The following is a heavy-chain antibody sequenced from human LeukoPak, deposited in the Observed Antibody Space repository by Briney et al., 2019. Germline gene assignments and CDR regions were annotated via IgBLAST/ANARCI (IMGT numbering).Heavy chain of an antibody. D-gene: IGHD5-24*01. Sequence: GGSLRLSCAASGFTLRHFAMNWVRQAPGKGLEWVSSIASDGDTFYADAVKGRFTISRDISENTLHLQMNSLRADDTALYFCANESHRHLDLHNWGQGTLVTVSA. V-gene: IGHV3-23*01. CDR1: GFTLRHFA. CDR3: ANESHRHLDLHN. J-gene: IGHJ4*02. CDR2: IASDGDT.